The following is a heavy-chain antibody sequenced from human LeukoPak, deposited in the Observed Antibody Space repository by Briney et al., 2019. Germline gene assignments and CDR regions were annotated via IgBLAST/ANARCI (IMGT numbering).Heavy chain of an antibody. D-gene: IGHD1-26*01. CDR1: GGSISSSSYY. J-gene: IGHJ4*02. CDR2: IYYSGST. V-gene: IGHV4-61*01. CDR3: ARVGSYPYYFDY. Sequence: SETLSLTCTVSGGSISSSSYYWSWIRQPPGKGLEWIGCIYYSGSTNYNPSLKSRVTISVDTSKNQFSLKLSPVTAADTAVYYCARVGSYPYYFDYWGQGTLVTVSS.